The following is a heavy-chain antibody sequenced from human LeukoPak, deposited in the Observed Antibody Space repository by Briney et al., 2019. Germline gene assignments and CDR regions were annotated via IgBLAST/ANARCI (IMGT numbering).Heavy chain of an antibody. Sequence: LETLSLTCAVYGGSFSGYYWSWIRQPPGKGLEWIGEINHSGSTNYNPSLKSRVTISVDTSKSQFSLKLSSVTAADTAVYYCARGGYDYVWGSYRPLYFDYWGQGTLVTVSS. J-gene: IGHJ4*02. V-gene: IGHV4-34*01. CDR1: GGSFSGYY. D-gene: IGHD3-16*01. CDR3: ARGGYDYVWGSYRPLYFDY. CDR2: INHSGST.